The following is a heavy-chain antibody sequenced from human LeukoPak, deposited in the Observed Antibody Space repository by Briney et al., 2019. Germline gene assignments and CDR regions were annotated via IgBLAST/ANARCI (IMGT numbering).Heavy chain of an antibody. CDR3: AKDLLTFYYGSGVDY. J-gene: IGHJ4*02. Sequence: GGSLRLSCAASGFTFSSYAMNWVRQAPGKGLEWVSSLSASGGNTYYADSVKGRFTISRDNSKNTLYLQMNSLRAEDTAVYYCAKDLLTFYYGSGVDYWGQGTLVTVSS. V-gene: IGHV3-23*01. CDR1: GFTFSSYA. D-gene: IGHD3-10*01. CDR2: LSASGGNT.